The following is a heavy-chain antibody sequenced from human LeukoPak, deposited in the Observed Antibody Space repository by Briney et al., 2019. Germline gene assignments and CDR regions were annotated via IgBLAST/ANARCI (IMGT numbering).Heavy chain of an antibody. D-gene: IGHD2-21*02. V-gene: IGHV4-4*02. CDR2: ISHSGST. J-gene: IGHJ4*02. CDR3: AKAVTATSGRFSLDY. Sequence: SETLSLTCAVSGDSISNSNWWSWVRQPPGEGLEWIGEISHSGSTNYHPSLKSRVIISIDKSKNHFSLKLSSVTAADTAVYYCAKAVTATSGRFSLDYWGQGTLVTVSS. CDR1: GDSISNSNW.